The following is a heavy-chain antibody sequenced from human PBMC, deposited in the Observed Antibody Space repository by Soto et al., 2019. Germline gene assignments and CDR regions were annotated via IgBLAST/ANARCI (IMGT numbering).Heavy chain of an antibody. CDR3: ARTYYDFWSGYGMDV. J-gene: IGHJ6*02. Sequence: PSESLALASEVYGGSLRGYYWIWIRQPPGKGLEWIGEINHSGSTNYNPSLKSRVTISVDTSKNQFSLKLSSVTAADTAVYYCARTYYDFWSGYGMDVWGQGTTVTVPS. V-gene: IGHV4-34*01. CDR1: GGSLRGYY. CDR2: INHSGST. D-gene: IGHD3-3*01.